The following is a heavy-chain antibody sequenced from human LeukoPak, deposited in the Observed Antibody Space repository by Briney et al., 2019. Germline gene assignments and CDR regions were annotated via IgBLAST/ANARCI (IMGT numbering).Heavy chain of an antibody. J-gene: IGHJ4*02. V-gene: IGHV1-2*02. CDR3: ARGGAFCSITTCHEFDH. CDR1: GYTFTGSY. CDR2: TNPSTGGT. Sequence: GASVKVSCKTSGYTFTGSYLHWVRRVPGQGLEWMGWTNPSTGGTKSAQQFEGRVTMTRDTSNTTGYMELRSLRPDDTATYYCARGGAFCSITTCHEFDHWGQGTLVIVSS. D-gene: IGHD2-2*01.